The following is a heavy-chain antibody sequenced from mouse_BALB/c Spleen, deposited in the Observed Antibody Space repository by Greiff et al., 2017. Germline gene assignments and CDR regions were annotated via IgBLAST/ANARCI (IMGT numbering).Heavy chain of an antibody. Sequence: EVQGVESGGELVKPGGSLKLSCAASGFTFSSYGMSWVRQTPDKRLEWVATISSGGSYTYYPDSVKGRFTISRDNAKNTLYLQMSSLKSEDTAMYYCARDGYYAMDYWGQGTSVTVSS. CDR2: ISSGGSYT. D-gene: IGHD2-3*01. J-gene: IGHJ4*01. CDR1: GFTFSSYG. CDR3: ARDGYYAMDY. V-gene: IGHV5-6*01.